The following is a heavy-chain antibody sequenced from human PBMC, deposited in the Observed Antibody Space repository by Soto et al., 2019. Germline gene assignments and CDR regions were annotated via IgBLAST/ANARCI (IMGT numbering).Heavy chain of an antibody. Sequence: EVQLVESGGGLIQPGGSLRLSCAVSGFTVSNNYMSWVRQAPGKGLEGVSVIYSGGYTAYGDSVKGRFTISRDNSKTTQFLKMNSLGPDDRAVFSCAPRPGGGGYWGQGTLVTVSS. D-gene: IGHD3-10*01. CDR2: IYSGGYT. J-gene: IGHJ4*02. V-gene: IGHV3-53*01. CDR3: APRPGGGGY. CDR1: GFTVSNNY.